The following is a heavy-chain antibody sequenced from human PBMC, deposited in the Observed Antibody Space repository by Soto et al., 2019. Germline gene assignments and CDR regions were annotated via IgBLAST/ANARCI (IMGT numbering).Heavy chain of an antibody. CDR2: IYYSGRT. CDR1: GGSISSYY. Sequence: QVQLQESGPGLVKPSETLSLTCTVSGGSISSYYWSWIRQPPGKGLEWIGYIYYSGRTNYNPSLKSRVTISVDTSKNQFPLKLSAVTAADTAVYYCASRITGTTGYYYHGMDVWGQGTTVTVSS. D-gene: IGHD1-20*01. V-gene: IGHV4-59*01. J-gene: IGHJ6*02. CDR3: ASRITGTTGYYYHGMDV.